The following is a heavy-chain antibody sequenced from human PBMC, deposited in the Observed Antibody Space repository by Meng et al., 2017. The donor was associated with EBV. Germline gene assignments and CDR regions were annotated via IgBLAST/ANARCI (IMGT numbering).Heavy chain of an antibody. V-gene: IGHV1-3*01. J-gene: IGHJ5*02. Sequence: QVQLVQLGVGVKNAGSSVKVSCKASGYTFTSYAMHWVRQAPGQRLEWMGWINAGNGNTKYSQQFQGSVTITRDTSASTAYMELSSLRSEDTAVYYCARRGGVADWFDPWGQGTLVTVSS. CDR1: GYTFTSYA. D-gene: IGHD2-15*01. CDR2: INAGNGNT. CDR3: ARRGGVADWFDP.